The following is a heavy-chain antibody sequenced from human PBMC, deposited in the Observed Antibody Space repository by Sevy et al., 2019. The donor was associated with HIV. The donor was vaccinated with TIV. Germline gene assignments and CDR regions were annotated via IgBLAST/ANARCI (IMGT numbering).Heavy chain of an antibody. CDR3: AGDRKVLLVVYAIPFDVFDI. Sequence: GGSLRLSCAASGFTFSNHAMHWVRQAPGKGLEWVAFIRYDGTNEYYADSVKGRITISTENSKNTLYLQMNSLRPEDTVVYYCAGDRKVLLVVYAIPFDVFDIWGQGTMVTVSS. CDR2: IRYDGTNE. V-gene: IGHV3-30*02. D-gene: IGHD2-8*02. CDR1: GFTFSNHA. J-gene: IGHJ3*02.